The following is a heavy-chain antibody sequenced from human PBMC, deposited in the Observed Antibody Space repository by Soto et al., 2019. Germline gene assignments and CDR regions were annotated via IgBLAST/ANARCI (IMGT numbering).Heavy chain of an antibody. V-gene: IGHV4-59*08. Sequence: SETLSLTCTVSGGSISNYYWSWIRQPPGKGLEWIGYIYYSGSTNYNPSLKSRVTLSVDTSKNQFSLKLSSVTAADTAMYYCASYSTYFDYWGQGTLVTVSS. CDR3: ASYSTYFDY. J-gene: IGHJ4*02. D-gene: IGHD1-26*01. CDR1: GGSISNYY. CDR2: IYYSGST.